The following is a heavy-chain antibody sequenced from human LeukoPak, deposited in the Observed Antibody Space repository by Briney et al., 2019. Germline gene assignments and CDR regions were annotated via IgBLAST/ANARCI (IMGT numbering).Heavy chain of an antibody. CDR3: AKGPYCSGGSCYPNWFDP. J-gene: IGHJ5*02. CDR2: ISGSGGST. V-gene: IGHV3-23*01. Sequence: GGSLRLSCAASGFTFSSYAISWVRQAPGKGLEWVSAISGSGGSTYYADPVKGRFTISRDNSKNTLYLQMNSLRAEDTAVYYCAKGPYCSGGSCYPNWFDPWGQGTLVTVSS. CDR1: GFTFSSYA. D-gene: IGHD2-15*01.